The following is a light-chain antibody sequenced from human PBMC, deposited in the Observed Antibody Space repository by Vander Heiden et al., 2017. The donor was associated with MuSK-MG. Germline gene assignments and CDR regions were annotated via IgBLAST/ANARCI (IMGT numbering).Light chain of an antibody. CDR2: DAS. Sequence: DSHMTHSPSSLSASVGDRVTITCQASQDINKYLTWYQQKPGKAPKLLIYDASNLETGVPSTFSGSGSGTDFTFTISSLRPGEGATYYCQQADTLPHTFGQGTKMEI. CDR3: QQADTLPHT. J-gene: IGKJ2*01. V-gene: IGKV1-33*01. CDR1: QDINKY.